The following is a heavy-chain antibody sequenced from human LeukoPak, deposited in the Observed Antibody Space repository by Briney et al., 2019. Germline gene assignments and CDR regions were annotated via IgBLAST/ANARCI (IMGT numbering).Heavy chain of an antibody. CDR3: ARGGGYCSSTSCYTDNN. Sequence: SETLSLTCTVSGGSISSGDYYWSWIRQPPGKGLEWIVYIYYSGSTYYNPSLKSRVAISLDTSKNQFSLKLSSVTAADTAVYYCARGGGYCSSTSCYTDNNWGQGTLVTVSS. D-gene: IGHD2-2*02. CDR2: IYYSGST. J-gene: IGHJ4*02. CDR1: GGSISSGDYY. V-gene: IGHV4-30-4*08.